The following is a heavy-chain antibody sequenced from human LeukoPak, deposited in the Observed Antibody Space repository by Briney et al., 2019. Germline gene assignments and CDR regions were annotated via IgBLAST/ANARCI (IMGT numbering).Heavy chain of an antibody. J-gene: IGHJ4*02. CDR2: ISYDGSNK. Sequence: GRSLRLSCAASGFTFSSYAMHWFRQAPGKGLEWVAVISYDGSNKYYADSVKGRFTISRDNSKNTLYLQMNSLRAEDTAVYYCARDGSGSYMDYWGQGTLVTVSS. V-gene: IGHV3-30-3*01. D-gene: IGHD1-26*01. CDR3: ARDGSGSYMDY. CDR1: GFTFSSYA.